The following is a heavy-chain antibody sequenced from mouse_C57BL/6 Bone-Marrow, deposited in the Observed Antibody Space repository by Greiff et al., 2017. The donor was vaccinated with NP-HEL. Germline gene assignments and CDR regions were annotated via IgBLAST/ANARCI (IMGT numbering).Heavy chain of an antibody. J-gene: IGHJ4*01. CDR3: ARSLGVDY. V-gene: IGHV1-26*01. CDR1: GYTFTDYY. D-gene: IGHD4-1*01. Sequence: VHVKQSGPELVKPGASVKISCKASGYTFTDYYMNWVKQSHGKSLEWIGDINPNNGGTSYNQKFKGKATLTVDKSSSTAYMELRSLTSEDSAVYYCARSLGVDYWGQGTSVTVSS. CDR2: INPNNGGT.